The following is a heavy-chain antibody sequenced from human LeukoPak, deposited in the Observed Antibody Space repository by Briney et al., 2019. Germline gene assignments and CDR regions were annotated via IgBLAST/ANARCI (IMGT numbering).Heavy chain of an antibody. CDR3: ARIDHYESSGYYSYYFDY. J-gene: IGHJ4*02. V-gene: IGHV3-23*01. Sequence: GGSPRHSCAASGFTFSSYAMSWVRPAPGKGLEWVSAISAGGVSTYYADSVKGRFTISRDNSKNTLYLQMNSLRAEDTAVYYCARIDHYESSGYYSYYFDYWGQGALVTVSS. CDR1: GFTFSSYA. CDR2: ISAGGVST. D-gene: IGHD3-22*01.